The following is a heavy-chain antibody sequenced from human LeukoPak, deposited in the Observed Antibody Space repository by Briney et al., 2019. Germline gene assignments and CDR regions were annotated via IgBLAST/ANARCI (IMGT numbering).Heavy chain of an antibody. D-gene: IGHD3-9*01. CDR2: ISGSGGST. J-gene: IGHJ2*01. V-gene: IGHV3-23*01. CDR1: GFTFSSYG. Sequence: GGSLRLSCAASGFTFSSYGMSWVRQAPGKGLEWVSAISGSGGSTYYADSVKGRFTISRDNSKNTLYLQMNSLRAEDTAVYYCAKDLATPTYYDILTGYHWYFDLWGRGTLVTVSS. CDR3: AKDLATPTYYDILTGYHWYFDL.